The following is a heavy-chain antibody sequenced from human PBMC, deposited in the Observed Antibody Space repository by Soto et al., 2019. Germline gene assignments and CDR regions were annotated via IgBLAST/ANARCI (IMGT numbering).Heavy chain of an antibody. CDR3: ARQGYYDILTGYYYYYGMDV. Sequence: QVQLVQSGAEVKKPGSSVKVSCKASGGTFSSYAISWVRQAPGQGLEWMGGIIPIFGTANYAQKLQGRVTITADESTSTAYMELSSLRSEDTAVYYCARQGYYDILTGYYYYYGMDVWGQGTTVTVSS. V-gene: IGHV1-69*01. J-gene: IGHJ6*02. CDR1: GGTFSSYA. CDR2: IIPIFGTA. D-gene: IGHD3-9*01.